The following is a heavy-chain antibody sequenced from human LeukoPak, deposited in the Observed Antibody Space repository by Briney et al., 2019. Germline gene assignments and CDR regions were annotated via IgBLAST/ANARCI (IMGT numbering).Heavy chain of an antibody. CDR1: GYTFTRYY. V-gene: IGHV1-46*01. CDR2: INPSGGST. D-gene: IGHD3/OR15-3a*01. Sequence: GASVKVSCKASGYTFTRYYMHWVRQAPGPGLEWMGIINPSGGSTSYAQKFQGRVTMTRDTSTRIVYMELSSLRSEDTAVYYCARWGASGLALIYYYGMDVWGQGTTVTVSS. CDR3: ARWGASGLALIYYYGMDV. J-gene: IGHJ6*02.